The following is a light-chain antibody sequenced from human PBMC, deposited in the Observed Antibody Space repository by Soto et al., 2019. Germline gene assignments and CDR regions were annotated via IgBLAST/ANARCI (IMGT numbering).Light chain of an antibody. CDR1: QSVSSY. CDR3: QQRSNWPPIT. V-gene: IGKV3-11*01. CDR2: DAS. Sequence: IALTPSPVTLSLTPGERATLSCRASQSVSSYLAWYQQKPAQAPRLLIYDASNRATGIPARFSGSGSGTDFTLTISSLEPEDFAVYYCQQRSNWPPITFGQGTRLEVK. J-gene: IGKJ5*01.